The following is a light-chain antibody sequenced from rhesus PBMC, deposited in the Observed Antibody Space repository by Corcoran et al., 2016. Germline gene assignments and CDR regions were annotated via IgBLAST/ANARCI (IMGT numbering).Light chain of an antibody. V-gene: IGKV1S12*01. CDR2: AAS. J-gene: IGKJ1*01. Sequence: DIQMTQSPSALSASVGDRVTISCRASQNIYSNLAWYQQKPGKAPTLLIYAASSLQTGIPPRFSGSGSWTDFTLTIRSLQPEDSAAYYCQHYYDNPWTFGQVTKVEIK. CDR1: QNIYSN. CDR3: QHYYDNPWT.